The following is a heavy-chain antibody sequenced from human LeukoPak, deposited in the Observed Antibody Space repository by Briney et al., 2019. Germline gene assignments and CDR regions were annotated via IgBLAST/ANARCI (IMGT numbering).Heavy chain of an antibody. J-gene: IGHJ5*02. CDR1: GGSFSGYY. CDR3: ASGGAYSYGSGSYNWYDP. D-gene: IGHD3-10*01. V-gene: IGHV4-34*01. Sequence: SETLSLTCAVYGGSFSGYYSSWIRQPPGKRLEWIVVINHRVSTNYNPSLKSRVTISADTSKNQSSLKLSSVTAAHTAGYYCASGGAYSYGSGSYNWYDPWGQGTLVTVSS. CDR2: INHRVST.